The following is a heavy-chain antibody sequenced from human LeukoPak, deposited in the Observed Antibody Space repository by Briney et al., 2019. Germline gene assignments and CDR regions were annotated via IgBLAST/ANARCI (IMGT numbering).Heavy chain of an antibody. J-gene: IGHJ4*02. CDR3: AREYYSDSSGSDY. V-gene: IGHV3-7*05. Sequence: PGGSLRLSCAASGFTFSSYWMSWVRQAPGKGLEWEANINQDGSEKYSVDSVKGRFTISRDNAKNSLYLQMNSLRAEDTAVYYCAREYYSDSSGSDYWGQGTLVTVSS. D-gene: IGHD3-22*01. CDR1: GFTFSSYW. CDR2: INQDGSEK.